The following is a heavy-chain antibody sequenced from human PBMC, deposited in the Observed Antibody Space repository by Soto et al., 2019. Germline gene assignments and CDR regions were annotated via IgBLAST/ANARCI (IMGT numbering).Heavy chain of an antibody. D-gene: IGHD3-3*01. Sequence: SETLSLTCTVSGGSISSSSYYWGWIRQPPGKGLEWIGSIYYSGSTYYNPSLKSRVTISVDTSKNQFSLKLSSVTAADTAVYYCARWYYDLWSGYLYYYYMDVWVKGTMVT. V-gene: IGHV4-39*01. CDR3: ARWYYDLWSGYLYYYYMDV. CDR1: GGSISSSSYY. J-gene: IGHJ6*03. CDR2: IYYSGST.